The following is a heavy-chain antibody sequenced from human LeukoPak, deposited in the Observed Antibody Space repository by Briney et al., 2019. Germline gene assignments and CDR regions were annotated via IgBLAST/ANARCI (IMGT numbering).Heavy chain of an antibody. D-gene: IGHD6-13*01. CDR3: ARQAAAGYNWFDP. CDR2: IYYSGNT. Sequence: SETLSLTFTVSGVSISSYYWSWIRQPPGKGLEWIGYIYYSGNTNYNPSLKSRVTISVDTSKNQFSLRLSSVTAADTAVYYCARQAAAGYNWFDPWGQGTLVTVSS. J-gene: IGHJ5*02. V-gene: IGHV4-59*01. CDR1: GVSISSYY.